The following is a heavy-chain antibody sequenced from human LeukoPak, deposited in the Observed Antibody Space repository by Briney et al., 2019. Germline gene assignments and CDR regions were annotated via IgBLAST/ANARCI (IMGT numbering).Heavy chain of an antibody. CDR3: ARGLYGSGTYYYYMDV. CDR2: MNPNSGNT. V-gene: IGHV1-8*03. Sequence: ASVKVSCKASGYTFTSYDINWVRQATGQGLEWMGWMNPNSGNTGYAQKFQGRVTITRNTSISTAYMELSSLRSEDTAVYYCARGLYGSGTYYYYMDVWGKGTTVTVSS. D-gene: IGHD3-10*01. J-gene: IGHJ6*03. CDR1: GYTFTSYD.